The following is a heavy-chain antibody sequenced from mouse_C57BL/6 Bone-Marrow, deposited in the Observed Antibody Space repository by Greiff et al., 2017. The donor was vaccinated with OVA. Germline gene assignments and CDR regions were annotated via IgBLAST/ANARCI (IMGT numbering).Heavy chain of an antibody. V-gene: IGHV14-4*01. J-gene: IGHJ2*01. Sequence: EVQLQESGAELVRTGASVKLSCTASGFNIKDDYMHWVKQRPEQGLEWIGWIDPENGDTEYASKFQGKATITADTSSNTAYLQLSSLTSEDTAVYYCTTEDFDYWGQGTTLTVSS. CDR2: IDPENGDT. CDR3: TTEDFDY. CDR1: GFNIKDDY.